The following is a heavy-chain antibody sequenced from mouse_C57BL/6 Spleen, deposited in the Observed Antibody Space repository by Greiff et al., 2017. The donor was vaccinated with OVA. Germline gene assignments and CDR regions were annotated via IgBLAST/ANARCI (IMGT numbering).Heavy chain of an antibody. CDR2: ISSGGSYT. D-gene: IGHD4-1*01. Sequence: VQLKESGGDLVKPGGSLKLSCAASGFTFSSYGMSWVRQTPDKRLEWVATISSGGSYTYYPDSVKGRFTISRDNAKNTLYLQMSSLKSEDTAMYYCARLLTGTYFDYWGQGTTLTVSS. CDR1: GFTFSSYG. V-gene: IGHV5-6*01. J-gene: IGHJ2*01. CDR3: ARLLTGTYFDY.